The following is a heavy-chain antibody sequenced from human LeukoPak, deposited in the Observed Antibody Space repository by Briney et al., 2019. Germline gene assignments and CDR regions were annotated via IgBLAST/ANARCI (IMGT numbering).Heavy chain of an antibody. J-gene: IGHJ5*02. Sequence: GGSLRLSCAASGFTFSSYEMNWVRQAPGKGLEWVSYTSSSGSTIYYADSVKGRFTISRDNAKNSLYLQMNSLRAEDTAVYYCVTTMIRGVINEWFDPWGQGTLVTVSS. CDR1: GFTFSSYE. V-gene: IGHV3-48*03. D-gene: IGHD3-10*01. CDR3: VTTMIRGVINEWFDP. CDR2: TSSSGSTI.